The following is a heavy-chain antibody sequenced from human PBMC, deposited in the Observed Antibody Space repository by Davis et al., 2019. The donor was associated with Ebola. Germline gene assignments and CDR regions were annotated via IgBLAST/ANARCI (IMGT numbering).Heavy chain of an antibody. CDR1: GFTVSSNY. J-gene: IGHJ4*02. V-gene: IGHV3-53*01. Sequence: GESLKIFCAASGFTVSSNYMNWVRQAPGKGLEWVSVIYSGGSTSYADSVKGRFTISRDNFKNTVYLQMNSLRAEDTAVYYCARGDDHDHWGQGTLVTVSS. D-gene: IGHD3-16*01. CDR2: IYSGGST. CDR3: ARGDDHDH.